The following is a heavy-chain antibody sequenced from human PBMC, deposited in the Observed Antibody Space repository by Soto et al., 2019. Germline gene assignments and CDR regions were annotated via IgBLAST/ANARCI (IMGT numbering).Heavy chain of an antibody. CDR2: INPSGGST. CDR1: GYTFTSYY. V-gene: IGHV1-46*01. Sequence: ASVKVSCKASGYTFTSYYMHWVRQAPGQGLEWMGIINPSGGSTSYAQKFRGRVSLTRDTSTNTANMELTTLTSDDTAIYYCARVPGHKNSRGDYWGQGTPVTVSS. D-gene: IGHD1-7*01. J-gene: IGHJ4*02. CDR3: ARVPGHKNSRGDY.